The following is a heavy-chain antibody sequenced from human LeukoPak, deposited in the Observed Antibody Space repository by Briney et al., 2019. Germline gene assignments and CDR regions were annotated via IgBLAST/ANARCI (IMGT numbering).Heavy chain of an antibody. CDR3: ARELWVYYFDY. CDR2: VSYSVTP. V-gene: IGHV4-59*01. Sequence: SETLSLTCLVSGDSMSRYRWSWIRQSPGKALEWIGSVSYSVTPRYSPSLKSRLLISVDRSENRVSLRLNSATAADTAVYYCARELWVYYFDYWGQGTLVTVSS. CDR1: GDSMSRYR. D-gene: IGHD2-8*01. J-gene: IGHJ4*02.